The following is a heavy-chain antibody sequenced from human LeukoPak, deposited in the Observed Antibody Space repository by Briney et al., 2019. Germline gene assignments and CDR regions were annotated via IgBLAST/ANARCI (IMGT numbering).Heavy chain of an antibody. CDR2: IYTSGST. Sequence: PSETLSLTCTVSGGSISSYYWSWIRQPAGKGLEWIGRIYTSGSTNYNPSLESRVTMSVDTSNQFSLKLSSVTAADTALYYCARGLRFLEWSHDAFDIWGQGTAVTVSS. CDR1: GGSISSYY. CDR3: ARGLRFLEWSHDAFDI. J-gene: IGHJ3*02. D-gene: IGHD3-3*01. V-gene: IGHV4-4*07.